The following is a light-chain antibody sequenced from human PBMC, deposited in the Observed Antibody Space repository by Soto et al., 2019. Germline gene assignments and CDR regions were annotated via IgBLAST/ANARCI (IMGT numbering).Light chain of an antibody. Sequence: QSALTQPASVSGSPGQSITISCTGTSSDVGGYNYVSWYQQHPGKAPKLMISEVSNRPSGVSNRFSGSKSGNTASLTISGLQAEDEADYYCSSYTSGSTWVFGGWTKVTVL. V-gene: IGLV2-14*01. CDR2: EVS. CDR3: SSYTSGSTWV. CDR1: SSDVGGYNY. J-gene: IGLJ3*02.